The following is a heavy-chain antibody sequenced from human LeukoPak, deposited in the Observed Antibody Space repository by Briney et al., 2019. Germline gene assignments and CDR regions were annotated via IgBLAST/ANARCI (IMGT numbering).Heavy chain of an antibody. CDR3: ARHDDIGVFRNGMDV. D-gene: IGHD3-3*01. CDR2: IYYRGST. V-gene: IGHV4-59*08. J-gene: IGHJ6*02. Sequence: SGTPSLTCTVSGGSISGYFWSLIRQPPGEGLGWIGYIYYRGSTIYNSSLKSRVTMSVDTSKNQFSLRLSSVTAADTAVYYCARHDDIGVFRNGMDVWGQGTTVTVS. CDR1: GGSISGYF.